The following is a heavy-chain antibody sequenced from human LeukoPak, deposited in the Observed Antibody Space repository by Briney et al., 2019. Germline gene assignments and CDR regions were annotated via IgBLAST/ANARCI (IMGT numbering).Heavy chain of an antibody. J-gene: IGHJ4*02. CDR1: GYTFIDYY. D-gene: IGHD4-17*01. CDR2: INPYSGGT. V-gene: IGHV1-2*02. Sequence: SVKVSCKASGYTFIDYYIYWGRQAPGKGPEWMGWINPYSGGTKNVQNFQGRVTMTRDTSTSTAYMDLSRLTLDDTAFYYCARGDIYGDYVWWGQGTLVTVSS. CDR3: ARGDIYGDYVW.